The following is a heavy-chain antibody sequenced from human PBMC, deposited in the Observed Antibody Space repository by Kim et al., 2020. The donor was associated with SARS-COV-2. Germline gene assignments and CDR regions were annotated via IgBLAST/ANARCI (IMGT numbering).Heavy chain of an antibody. CDR3: ANTKGYDSSGYYYGY. V-gene: IGHV3-23*01. CDR1: GFTFSSYA. D-gene: IGHD3-22*01. Sequence: GGSLRLSCAASGFTFSSYAMSWVRQAPGKGLEWVSAISGSGGSTYYAYSVKGRFTISRDNSKNTLYLQMNSLRAEDTAVYYCANTKGYDSSGYYYGYWGQGTLVTVSS. CDR2: ISGSGGST. J-gene: IGHJ4*02.